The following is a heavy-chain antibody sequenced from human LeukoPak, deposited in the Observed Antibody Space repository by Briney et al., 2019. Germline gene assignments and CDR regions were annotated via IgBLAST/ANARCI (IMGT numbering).Heavy chain of an antibody. CDR1: GFTFSSYA. V-gene: IGHV3-23*01. CDR3: AKGNGYSYGRYYFDH. D-gene: IGHD5-18*01. CDR2: ITASGGNT. J-gene: IGHJ4*02. Sequence: GGSLRLSCAASGFTFSSYAMGWVRQAPGKGLEWVSAITASGGNTYYADSVKGRFTISRDNSKNTLYLQVNSLRAEDTAVYYCAKGNGYSYGRYYFDHWGQGTLVTVFS.